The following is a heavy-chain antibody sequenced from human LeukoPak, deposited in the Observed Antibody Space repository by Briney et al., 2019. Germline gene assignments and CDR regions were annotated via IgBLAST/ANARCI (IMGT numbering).Heavy chain of an antibody. CDR1: GFTFSDYY. J-gene: IGHJ6*02. V-gene: IGHV3-11*01. CDR3: ARGRPQVATTDYYYGMDV. Sequence: KPGGSLRLSCAASGFTFSDYYMSWIRQAPGKGLECVSYITSGSTIYYADSVKGRFTISRDDAKNSLYLQMNSLRAEDTAVYYCARGRPQVATTDYYYGMDVWGQGTTVTVSS. D-gene: IGHD5-12*01. CDR2: ITSGSTI.